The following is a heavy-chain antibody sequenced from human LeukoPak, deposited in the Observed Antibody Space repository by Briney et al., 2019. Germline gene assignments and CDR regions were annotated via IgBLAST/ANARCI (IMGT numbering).Heavy chain of an antibody. V-gene: IGHV4-34*01. D-gene: IGHD3-22*01. J-gene: IGHJ4*02. CDR1: GGSFSGYY. CDR2: INHSGST. Sequence: PSETLSLTCAVYGGSFSGYYWSWIRQPPGKGLEWIGEINHSGSTNYNPSLKSRVTISVDKSKNQFSLKLSSVTAADTAVYYCARDPGSNYYDSSGYSDYWGQGTLVTVSS. CDR3: ARDPGSNYYDSSGYSDY.